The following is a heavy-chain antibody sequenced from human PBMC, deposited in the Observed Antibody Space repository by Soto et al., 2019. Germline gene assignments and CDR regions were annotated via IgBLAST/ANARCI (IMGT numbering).Heavy chain of an antibody. J-gene: IGHJ4*02. V-gene: IGHV4-34*01. CDR1: GGSFSGYY. Sequence: QVQLQQWGAGLLKPSETLSLTCAVYGGSFSGYYWNWIRPPPGKGLEWIGEINHSGSTNYNPSLKSRVTLSVDTSKNQFSLKLSSVNAADTAVYYCARGWGRIFDYWGQGTLVTVSS. CDR2: INHSGST. D-gene: IGHD7-27*01. CDR3: ARGWGRIFDY.